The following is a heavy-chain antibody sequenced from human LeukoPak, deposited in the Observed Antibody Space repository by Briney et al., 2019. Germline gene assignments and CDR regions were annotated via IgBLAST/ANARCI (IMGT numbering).Heavy chain of an antibody. Sequence: GGSLRLSPAPSLFTVSSNYMSWVPPAPGKGLEWVSVIYSGGSTYYADSVKGRFTISTHNSKNTLYLQMNSLRAEDTAVYYCARATASSPLYYGMDVWGQGTTVTVSS. D-gene: IGHD2-21*02. CDR2: IYSGGST. J-gene: IGHJ6*02. V-gene: IGHV3-53*04. CDR1: LFTVSSNY. CDR3: ARATASSPLYYGMDV.